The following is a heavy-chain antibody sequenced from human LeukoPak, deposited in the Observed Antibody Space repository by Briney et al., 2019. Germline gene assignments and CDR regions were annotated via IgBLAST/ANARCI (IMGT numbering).Heavy chain of an antibody. J-gene: IGHJ4*02. CDR2: IYHSGST. CDR1: GGSISSSFYY. V-gene: IGHV4-39*01. D-gene: IGHD6-13*01. Sequence: SETLSLTCTVSGGSISSSFYYWGWIRQPPGKGLEWIGSIYHSGSTYYNPSLKSRVTISVDTSRNQFSLNLSSVTAADAAVYYCARAAAGLFDYWGQGTLVTVSS. CDR3: ARAAAGLFDY.